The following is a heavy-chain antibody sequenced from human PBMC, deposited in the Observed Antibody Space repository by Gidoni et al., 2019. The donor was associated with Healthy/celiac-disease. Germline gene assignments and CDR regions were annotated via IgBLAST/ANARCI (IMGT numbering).Heavy chain of an antibody. CDR3: AKDKLPYGDYLWFDY. D-gene: IGHD4-17*01. V-gene: IGHV3-23*01. CDR2: ISGSGDST. J-gene: IGHJ4*02. CDR1: GFTFSSYA. Sequence: EVQLLESGGGLVQPGGSLRLSCAASGFTFSSYAMSWVRQAPGKGLEWVSAISGSGDSTYYADSVKGRFTISRDNSKNTLYLQMNSLRAEDTAVYYCAKDKLPYGDYLWFDYWGQGTLVTVSS.